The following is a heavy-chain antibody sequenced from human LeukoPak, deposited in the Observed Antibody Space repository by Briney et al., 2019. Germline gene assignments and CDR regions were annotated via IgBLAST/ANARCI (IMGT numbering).Heavy chain of an antibody. CDR1: GGSISNYY. CDR3: ARGYYDSTGYYYPSFDY. D-gene: IGHD3-22*01. V-gene: IGHV4-4*07. CDR2: MHSSGST. Sequence: SETLSLTCSVSGGSISNYYWNWIRQPAGKRLEWIGRMHSSGSTDYNPSLKSRVTMSVDTSKNQFSLKLRSVTAADTAVYYCARGYYDSTGYYYPSFDYWGQGTLVTVSS. J-gene: IGHJ4*02.